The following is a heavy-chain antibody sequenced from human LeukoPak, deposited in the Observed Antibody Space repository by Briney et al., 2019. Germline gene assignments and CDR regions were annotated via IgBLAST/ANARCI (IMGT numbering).Heavy chain of an antibody. J-gene: IGHJ4*02. CDR1: GYTFTSYY. V-gene: IGHV1-46*01. CDR2: INPSGGSMINPSGGST. D-gene: IGHD6-19*01. CDR3: ARERDGSGWYQPYFDY. Sequence: ASVKVSCKASGYTFTSYYIHWVRQAPGQGLEWMGMINPSGGSMINPSGGSTNYAQKFQGRVTITADESTSTAYMELSSLRSEDTAVYYCARERDGSGWYQPYFDYWGQGTLVTVSS.